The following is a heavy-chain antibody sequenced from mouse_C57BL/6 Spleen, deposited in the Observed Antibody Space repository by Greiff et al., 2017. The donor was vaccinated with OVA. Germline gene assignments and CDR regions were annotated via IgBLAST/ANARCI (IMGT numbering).Heavy chain of an antibody. CDR2: IYPGDGDT. Sequence: QVQLQQSGAELVKPGASVKISCKASGYAFSSYWMNWVKQRPGKGLEWIGQIYPGDGDTNYNGQFTGKATLTADKSSSPASMQLSSLISEVAAVYFGARWYLYAMDYWGQGTSVTVSS. D-gene: IGHD1-1*02. V-gene: IGHV1-80*01. CDR3: ARWYLYAMDY. CDR1: GYAFSSYW. J-gene: IGHJ4*01.